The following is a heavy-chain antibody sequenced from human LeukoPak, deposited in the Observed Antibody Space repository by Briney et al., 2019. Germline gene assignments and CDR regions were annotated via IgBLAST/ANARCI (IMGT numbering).Heavy chain of an antibody. CDR3: AKDTSGSYCRAHFDY. Sequence: HPGGSLRLSCAASGFTFSSYAMSWVRQAPGKGLEWVSAISGSGGSTYYADSVKGRFTISRDNSKNTLYLQMNSLRAEDTAVYYCAKDTSGSYCRAHFDYWGQGTLVTVSS. J-gene: IGHJ4*02. CDR2: ISGSGGST. CDR1: GFTFSSYA. V-gene: IGHV3-23*01. D-gene: IGHD3-10*01.